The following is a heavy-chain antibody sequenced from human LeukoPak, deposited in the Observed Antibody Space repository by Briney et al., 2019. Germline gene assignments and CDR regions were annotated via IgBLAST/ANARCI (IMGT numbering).Heavy chain of an antibody. CDR3: ARQLWFGAQMFFNQVGDY. J-gene: IGHJ4*02. CDR2: IYSSGST. CDR1: GGSISSSSYY. V-gene: IGHV4-39*01. D-gene: IGHD3-10*01. Sequence: PSETLSLTCTVSGGSISSSSYYWGWIRQPPGKGLEWIGNIYSSGSTYYNPSLKSRVTISVDTSKNQFSLKLSSVTAADTAVYYCARQLWFGAQMFFNQVGDYWGQGTLVTVSS.